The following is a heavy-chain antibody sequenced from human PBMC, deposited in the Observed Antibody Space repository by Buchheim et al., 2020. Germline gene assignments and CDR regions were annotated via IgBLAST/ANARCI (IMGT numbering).Heavy chain of an antibody. CDR1: GYTFTSYY. Sequence: QVQLVQSGAEVKKPGASVKVSCKASGYTFTSYYMHWVRQAPGQGLEWMGIINPSGGSTSYAQKFQGRVTMTRDTSTSTVYMELSSLRSEDTAVYYWARDHCSSTSCPGWYCDLGGRGTL. V-gene: IGHV1-46*01. D-gene: IGHD2-2*01. CDR3: ARDHCSSTSCPGWYCDL. CDR2: INPSGGST. J-gene: IGHJ2*01.